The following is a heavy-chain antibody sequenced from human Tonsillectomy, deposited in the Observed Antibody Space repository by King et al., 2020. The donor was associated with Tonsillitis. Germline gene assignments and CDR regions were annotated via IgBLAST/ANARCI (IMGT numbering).Heavy chain of an antibody. J-gene: IGHJ4*02. D-gene: IGHD6-13*01. CDR3: ARLPRAAAGTDY. CDR1: GYKFTSNW. CDR2: IYPGDSET. V-gene: IGHV5-51*01. Sequence: QLVQSGAEVRKPGESLKISCKGSGYKFTSNWIGWVRQMPGKGLEWMGVIYPGDSETTYSPSFQGQVTISADKSTNTAYLQWSNLKTSATAMYYCARLPRAAAGTDYWGQGTLVTVSS.